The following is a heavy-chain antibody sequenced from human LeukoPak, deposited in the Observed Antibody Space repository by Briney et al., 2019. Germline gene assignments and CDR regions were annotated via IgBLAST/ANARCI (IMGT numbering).Heavy chain of an antibody. V-gene: IGHV3-30*18. Sequence: PGGSLRLSCAASGFTFSGYAMHWVRQTPGKGLEWVAFISYDGTNKYYADAVKGRFTISRDNSKNTLYLQVSSLRAEDTALYYCAKMALPYTAVAGTGLDYWGQGVLVTVSS. CDR2: ISYDGTNK. CDR1: GFTFSGYA. CDR3: AKMALPYTAVAGTGLDY. D-gene: IGHD6-19*01. J-gene: IGHJ4*02.